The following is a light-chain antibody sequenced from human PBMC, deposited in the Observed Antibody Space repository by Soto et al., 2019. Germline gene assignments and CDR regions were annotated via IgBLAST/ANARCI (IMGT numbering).Light chain of an antibody. V-gene: IGKV3-20*01. CDR3: HQYGSSPWT. J-gene: IGKJ1*01. CDR2: GAS. CDR1: QRVSSSY. Sequence: EIVLTQSPGTLSLSPGERATLSCRASQRVSSSYLAWYQQKPGQAPRLLIYGASSRATGIPDRFSGSGSGKDFTLTISRLGPEDFAVYCCHQYGSSPWTFGQGTKVEIK.